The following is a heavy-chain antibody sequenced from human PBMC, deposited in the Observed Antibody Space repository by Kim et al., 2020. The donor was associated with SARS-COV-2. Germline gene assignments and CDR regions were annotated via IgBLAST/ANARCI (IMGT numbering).Heavy chain of an antibody. J-gene: IGHJ2*01. CDR2: ISSSGSTI. CDR1: GFTFSSYE. CDR3: ARGWGGDSRSSYLDL. Sequence: GGSLRLSCAASGFTFSSYEMNWVRQAPGKGLEWVSYISSSGSTIYYADSVKGRFTISRDNAKNSLYLQMNRRRAEDTAVYYCARGWGGDSRSSYLDLWGRGNLVTVSS. V-gene: IGHV3-48*03. D-gene: IGHD2-21*02.